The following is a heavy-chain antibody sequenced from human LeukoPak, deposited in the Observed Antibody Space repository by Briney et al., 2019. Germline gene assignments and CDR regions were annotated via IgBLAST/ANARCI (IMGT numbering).Heavy chain of an antibody. J-gene: IGHJ4*02. CDR1: GGTFSSYA. D-gene: IGHD5-12*01. CDR2: IIPIFGTA. Sequence: ASVKVSCKASGGTFSSYAISWVRQAPGQGLEWMGGIIPIFGTANYAQKFQGRVTITADESTSTAYMEPSSLRSEDTAVYYCARSGYSGYVFDYWGQGTLVTVSS. V-gene: IGHV1-69*13. CDR3: ARSGYSGYVFDY.